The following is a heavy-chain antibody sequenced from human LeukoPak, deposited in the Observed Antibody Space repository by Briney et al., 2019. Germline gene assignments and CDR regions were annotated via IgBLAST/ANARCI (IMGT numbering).Heavy chain of an antibody. CDR2: INPNSGGT. CDR1: GYTFTDYY. J-gene: IGHJ4*02. CDR3: VRHLMTTGDY. D-gene: IGHD4-11*01. V-gene: IGHV1-2*02. Sequence: ASVKVSCKASGYTFTDYYMHWVRQAPGQGVEWMGWINPNSGGTNYAQKFQGRVSMTRDTSITTTYMEVSRLRSDDTAVYYCVRHLMTTGDYWGQGTLVTVSS.